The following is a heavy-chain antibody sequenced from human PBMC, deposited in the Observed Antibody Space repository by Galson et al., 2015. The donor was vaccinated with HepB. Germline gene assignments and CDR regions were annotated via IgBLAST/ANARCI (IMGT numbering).Heavy chain of an antibody. Sequence: SLRLSCAASGFTVSNNHMTWVRQAPGKGLEWVSVFYSGGSTYYADSVKDRFTISRDNSKNTLYLQMNSLRLEDTAVYYCARISSNGYYSTDYWGQGTLVTVSS. CDR2: FYSGGST. CDR3: ARISSNGYYSTDY. V-gene: IGHV3-66*02. CDR1: GFTVSNNH. J-gene: IGHJ4*02. D-gene: IGHD3-22*01.